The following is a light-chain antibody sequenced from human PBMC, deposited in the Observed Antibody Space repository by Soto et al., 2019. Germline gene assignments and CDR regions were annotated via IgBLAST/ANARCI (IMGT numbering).Light chain of an antibody. CDR1: SSDVGAYNY. Sequence: QSALTQPRSVSGSPGQSVTISCTGTSSDVGAYNYVSWYQQHPGKAPKLMIYDVTKRPSGVPDRFSGSKSGNTASLTISGLQAEDEADYYCCSYAGRSSFLFGTGTKVTVL. CDR3: CSYAGRSSFL. V-gene: IGLV2-11*01. CDR2: DVT. J-gene: IGLJ1*01.